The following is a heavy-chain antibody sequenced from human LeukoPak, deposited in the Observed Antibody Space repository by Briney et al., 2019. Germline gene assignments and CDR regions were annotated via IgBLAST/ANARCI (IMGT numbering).Heavy chain of an antibody. CDR3: ARTSSSSWSYGMDV. Sequence: RASETLSLTCTISDGSISKYHWSWIRQPAGKGLEWIARIYPSGSTSYNPSLKSRVTMSVDTSKNHFSLNLSSMTAADTAMYFCARTSSSSWSYGMDVWGQGTTVTVSS. V-gene: IGHV4-4*07. D-gene: IGHD6-13*01. J-gene: IGHJ6*02. CDR2: IYPSGST. CDR1: DGSISKYH.